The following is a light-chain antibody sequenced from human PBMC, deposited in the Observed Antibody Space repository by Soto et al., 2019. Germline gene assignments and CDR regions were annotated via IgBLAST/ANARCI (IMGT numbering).Light chain of an antibody. CDR3: QQYDDWLRLT. Sequence: EIVLTQSPATLSLSPEERATLSCRASQSVTNSFLAWYQQKPGQAPRLLIFGASYRATGIPARFSGSGSGTEFNLTISSLQSEDFAVYFCQQYDDWLRLTFGGGTKVDIK. J-gene: IGKJ4*01. CDR1: QSVTNS. CDR2: GAS. V-gene: IGKV3D-15*01.